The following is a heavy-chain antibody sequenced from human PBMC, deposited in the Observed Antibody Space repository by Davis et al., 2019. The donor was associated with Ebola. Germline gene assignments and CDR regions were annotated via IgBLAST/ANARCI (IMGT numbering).Heavy chain of an antibody. CDR2: ISSSSSTI. D-gene: IGHD3-10*01. J-gene: IGHJ4*02. V-gene: IGHV3-48*02. CDR3: AREIRRILWFGVG. CDR1: GGSISSSSYY. Sequence: PSATLSLTCTVSGGSISSSSYYWGWVRQAPGKGLEWVSYISSSSSTIYYADSVKGRFTISRDNAKNSLYLQMNSLRDEDTAVYYCAREIRRILWFGVGWDQGTLVTVSS.